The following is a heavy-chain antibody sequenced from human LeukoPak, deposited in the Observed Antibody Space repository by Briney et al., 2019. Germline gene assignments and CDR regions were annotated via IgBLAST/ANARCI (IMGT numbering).Heavy chain of an antibody. D-gene: IGHD6-13*01. CDR2: INAGNGNT. J-gene: IGHJ4*02. Sequence: ASVKVSCKASGYTFTSYAMHWVRQAPGQRLEWMGWINAGNGNTKYSQKFQGRVTITRNTSISTAYMELSSLRSEDTAVYYCARDGIAAAGTRLFDYWGQGTLVTVSS. CDR1: GYTFTSYA. CDR3: ARDGIAAAGTRLFDY. V-gene: IGHV1-3*01.